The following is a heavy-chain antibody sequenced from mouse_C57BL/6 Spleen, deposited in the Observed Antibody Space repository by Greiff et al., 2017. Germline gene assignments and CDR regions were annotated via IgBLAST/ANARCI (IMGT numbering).Heavy chain of an antibody. J-gene: IGHJ2*01. D-gene: IGHD2-4*01. Sequence: VQLQQPGAELVKPGASVKVSCKASGYTFTSYWMHWVKQRPGQGLEWTGRIHPSDSDTNYNQKFKGKATLTVDKSSSTAYMQLSSLTSEDSAVYYCAIGGIYYDPGDYWGQGTTLTVSS. CDR1: GYTFTSYW. CDR2: IHPSDSDT. V-gene: IGHV1-74*01. CDR3: AIGGIYYDPGDY.